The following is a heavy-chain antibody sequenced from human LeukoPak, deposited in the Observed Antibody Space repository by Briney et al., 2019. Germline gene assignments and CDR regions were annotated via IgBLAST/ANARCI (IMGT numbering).Heavy chain of an antibody. CDR2: IKQDGSEK. Sequence: GGSLRLYCAASGFTFSTYCMSWVRQAPGKGLEWVAYIKQDGSEKYYVDSVKGRFTISRDNAKNSLYLQINSLRAEDTAVYYCARDHGYCSGGKCYAEFDYWGQGTLVTVSS. J-gene: IGHJ4*02. CDR3: ARDHGYCSGGKCYAEFDY. CDR1: GFTFSTYC. D-gene: IGHD2-15*01. V-gene: IGHV3-7*01.